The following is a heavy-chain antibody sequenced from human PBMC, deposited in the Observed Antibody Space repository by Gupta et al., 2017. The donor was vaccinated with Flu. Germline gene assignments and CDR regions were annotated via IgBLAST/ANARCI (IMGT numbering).Heavy chain of an antibody. V-gene: IGHV3-9*01. J-gene: IGHJ3*02. Sequence: TFDDYAMHWVRQAPGKGLEWVSGISWNSGSIGYADSVKGRFTISRDNAKNSLHLQMNSLRAEDTALYYCAKDRGGNEDVFDIWGQGTMVTVSS. D-gene: IGHD1-1*01. CDR2: ISWNSGSI. CDR1: TFDDYA. CDR3: AKDRGGNEDVFDI.